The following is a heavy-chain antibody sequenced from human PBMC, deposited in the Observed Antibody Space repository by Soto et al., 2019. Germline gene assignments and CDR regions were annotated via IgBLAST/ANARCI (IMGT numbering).Heavy chain of an antibody. D-gene: IGHD6-19*01. Sequence: QVQLVESGGGVVQPGRSLRLSCAASGFTFSSYAMHWVRQAPGKGLEWVAVISYDGSKKYYADSVKGRFTIARDNSKNTLYLQMKRLRAEDTAVYYCARGSSGWYGSGSRFDHWGQGILVTVSS. J-gene: IGHJ5*02. CDR2: ISYDGSKK. CDR1: GFTFSSYA. V-gene: IGHV3-30-3*01. CDR3: ARGSSGWYGSGSRFDH.